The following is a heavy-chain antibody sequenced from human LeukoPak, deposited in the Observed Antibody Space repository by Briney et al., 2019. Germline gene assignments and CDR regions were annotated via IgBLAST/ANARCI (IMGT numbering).Heavy chain of an antibody. J-gene: IGHJ4*02. V-gene: IGHV3-30*03. D-gene: IGHD2-21*01. CDR1: GFNFGSFA. Sequence: GSLRLSCTATGFNFGSFAMYLVRQAPGQGVGGVASISYDGRDKYYVNSVKGRFFISKDSSMTTLFLDMNSLRPEDTALYYCVRDLYSRSPYFDVWGQGTLVTVSS. CDR3: VRDLYSRSPYFDV. CDR2: ISYDGRDK.